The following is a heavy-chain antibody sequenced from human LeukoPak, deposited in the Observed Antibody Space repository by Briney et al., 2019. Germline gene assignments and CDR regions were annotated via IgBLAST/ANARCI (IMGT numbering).Heavy chain of an antibody. D-gene: IGHD3-3*01. CDR2: IIPIFGTA. V-gene: IGHV1-69*13. CDR3: ARANADDFWSGYYRRKNWFDP. Sequence: SVKVSCKASGYTFTGYYMHWVRQAPGQGLEWMGGIIPIFGTANYAQKFQGRVTITADESTSTAYMELSSLRSEDTAVYYCARANADDFWSGYYRRKNWFDPWGQGTLVTVSS. CDR1: GYTFTGYY. J-gene: IGHJ5*02.